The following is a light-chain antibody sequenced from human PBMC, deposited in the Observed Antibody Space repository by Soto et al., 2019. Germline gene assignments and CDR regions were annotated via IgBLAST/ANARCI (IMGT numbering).Light chain of an antibody. V-gene: IGKV3-20*01. CDR1: QSVSNSH. CDR2: GVS. CDR3: QQYDKSPLT. Sequence: EIVLTQSPGTVSLSPVEIATLSCRASQSVSNSHLAWHQQKPGQAPRLLIFGVSNRAAGIPDRFSGSGSGTDFTLTIYRLEPEDYAVYYCQQYDKSPLTFGGGTKV. J-gene: IGKJ4*01.